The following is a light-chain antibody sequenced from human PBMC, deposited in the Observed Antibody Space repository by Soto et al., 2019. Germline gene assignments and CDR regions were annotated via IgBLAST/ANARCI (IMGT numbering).Light chain of an antibody. CDR1: QTISNF. CDR3: QQSYSTPIT. V-gene: IGKV1-39*01. J-gene: IGKJ5*01. CDR2: TAS. Sequence: DIQMTQSPSSLSASVGDRVTITCRASQTISNFLNWYQQKPGKGPNLLIYTASSLQSGVPSRFSGSGSGTDFTLTISRLQPEDAATYYCQQSYSTPITFGQGTRLEIK.